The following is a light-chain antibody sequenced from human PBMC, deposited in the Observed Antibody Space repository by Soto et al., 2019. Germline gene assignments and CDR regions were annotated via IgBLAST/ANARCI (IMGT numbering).Light chain of an antibody. CDR1: QAISNY. J-gene: IGKJ2*01. Sequence: DIQMTQSPSSLSASVGDRVTITCRASQAISNYLAWYQQRPGQVPQVLIYSASTFQSGVPSRFSGRGSGSVFTLTIDSLQPEDVATYYCQRYNAAPYTFGQGAKLEIK. CDR3: QRYNAAPYT. V-gene: IGKV1-27*01. CDR2: SAS.